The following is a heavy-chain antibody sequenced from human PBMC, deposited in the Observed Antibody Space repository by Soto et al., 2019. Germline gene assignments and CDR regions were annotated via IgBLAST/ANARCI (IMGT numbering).Heavy chain of an antibody. V-gene: IGHV3-7*01. Sequence: GGSLRLSCAAPGFTFSGYWMTWVRQAPGKGLEWVATMNQDGSEKYYVDSVKGRFTISRDNAKHSLFLQMNSLSAEDTAVYYCARDTATRQLHYYYYGMDVWGQGTTVTVSS. D-gene: IGHD2-2*01. CDR1: GFTFSGYW. CDR2: MNQDGSEK. CDR3: ARDTATRQLHYYYYGMDV. J-gene: IGHJ6*02.